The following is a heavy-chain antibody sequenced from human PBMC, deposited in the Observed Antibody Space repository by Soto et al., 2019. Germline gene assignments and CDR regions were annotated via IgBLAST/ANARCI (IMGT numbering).Heavy chain of an antibody. CDR2: IIPFSGAA. D-gene: IGHD4-17*01. CDR3: ARVWVTTVTAWFDL. V-gene: IGHV1-69*01. Sequence: QVQLVQSGAEVKKPGSSVKVSCKPFGGTLSSYAITWMRQAPGQGLEWMGGIIPFSGAANYAQKFQGRVTITADESTNTAYMDLSSLRSGDTAVYFCARVWVTTVTAWFDLWGQGTLVTVSS. J-gene: IGHJ5*02. CDR1: GGTLSSYA.